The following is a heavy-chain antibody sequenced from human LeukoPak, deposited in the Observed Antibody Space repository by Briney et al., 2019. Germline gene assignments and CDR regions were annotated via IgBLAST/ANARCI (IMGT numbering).Heavy chain of an antibody. CDR1: GYSISSGYY. D-gene: IGHD3/OR15-3a*01. CDR2: IYHSGST. V-gene: IGHV4-38-2*02. CDR3: ARDLDVSGHFDY. Sequence: SETLSLTCTVSGYSISSGYYWGWIRQPQGKGLEWIRSIYHSGSTYYNPSLKRRGTISVDTSKNQFSLKLSSVTAADTAVYYCARDLDVSGHFDYWGQGTLVTVSS. J-gene: IGHJ4*02.